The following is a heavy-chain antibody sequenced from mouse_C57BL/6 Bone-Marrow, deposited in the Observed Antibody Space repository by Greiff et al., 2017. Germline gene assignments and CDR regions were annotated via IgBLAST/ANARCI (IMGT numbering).Heavy chain of an antibody. V-gene: IGHV14-4*01. CDR2: IDPENGDT. Sequence: EVQLQQSGAELVRPGASVKLSCTASGFNIKDDYMHWVKQRPEQGLEWIGWIDPENGDTEYASKFQGKATITADTSSTTAYLQLSSLTSEDTAVYYCTTGGDYGPFAYWGQGTLVTVSA. CDR3: TTGGDYGPFAY. J-gene: IGHJ3*01. CDR1: GFNIKDDY. D-gene: IGHD2-4*01.